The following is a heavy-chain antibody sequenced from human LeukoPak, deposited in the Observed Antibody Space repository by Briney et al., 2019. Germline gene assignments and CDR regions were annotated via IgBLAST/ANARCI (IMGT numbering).Heavy chain of an antibody. J-gene: IGHJ4*02. D-gene: IGHD2-21*02. CDR3: AKVGHIVVVTGVDY. Sequence: PGGSLRLSCAASGFTFSSYWMNWVRQAPGKGLVWVSRIESDGRSIGYADSVKGRFTISRDNSKNTLYLQMNSLRAEDTAVYYCAKVGHIVVVTGVDYWGQGTLVTVSS. CDR1: GFTFSSYW. V-gene: IGHV3-74*01. CDR2: IESDGRSI.